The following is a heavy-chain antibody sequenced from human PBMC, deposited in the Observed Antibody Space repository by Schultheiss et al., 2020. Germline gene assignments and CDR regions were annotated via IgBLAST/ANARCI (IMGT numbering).Heavy chain of an antibody. Sequence: GSLRLSCAASGFTFSSYAMSWVRQAPGKGLEWVSAISGSGGSTYYADSVKGRFTISRDNSKNTLYLQMNSLRAEDTAVYYCARDLSAFSVATITSWGQGTLVNVS. CDR3: ARDLSAFSVATITS. D-gene: IGHD5-12*01. J-gene: IGHJ5*02. V-gene: IGHV3-23*01. CDR2: ISGSGGST. CDR1: GFTFSSYA.